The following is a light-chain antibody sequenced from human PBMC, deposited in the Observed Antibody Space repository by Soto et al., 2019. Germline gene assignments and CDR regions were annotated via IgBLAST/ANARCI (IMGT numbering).Light chain of an antibody. CDR1: QTVSSS. V-gene: IGKV3-11*01. CDR2: GAS. Sequence: ETLMTQSPATLSVSPGARATLYCRASQTVSSSLAWYQQKPGQAPRLLIYGASSRATGIPARFSGSGSGTDFTLTISSLEPEDFAVYYCQQRSNWPRTFGQGTKVDIK. J-gene: IGKJ1*01. CDR3: QQRSNWPRT.